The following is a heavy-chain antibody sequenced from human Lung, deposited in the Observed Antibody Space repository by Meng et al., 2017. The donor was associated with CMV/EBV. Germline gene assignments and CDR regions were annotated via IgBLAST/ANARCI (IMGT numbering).Heavy chain of an antibody. CDR3: ARGQRYYYGSGRWDRAWYYYGRDV. CDR2: NYYSGST. Sequence: LXCTVSGASISSGGYYWSWIRQHPGKGLEYIGYNYYSGSTYYNASLRSRVTISVDTSKNQFSLKLSSVTAADTAVYYCARGQRYYYGSGRWDRAWYYYGRDVGXQGTXVTVSS. CDR1: GASISSGGYY. D-gene: IGHD3-10*01. V-gene: IGHV4-31*03. J-gene: IGHJ6*02.